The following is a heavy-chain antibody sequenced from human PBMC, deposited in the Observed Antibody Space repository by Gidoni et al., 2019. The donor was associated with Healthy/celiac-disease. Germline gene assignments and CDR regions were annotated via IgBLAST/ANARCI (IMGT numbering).Heavy chain of an antibody. V-gene: IGHV4-39*07. J-gene: IGHJ5*02. CDR3: ARDCTDYGDYTSLNWFDP. D-gene: IGHD4-17*01. CDR1: GCSLISRSSY. CDR2: IYYSGST. Sequence: QLQLQESGPGLVKPSEPLSLPCTVSGCSLISRSSYWGWIRQPPGKGLEWIGSIYYSGSTYYNPSLKSRVTISVDTSKNQFSLKLSSVTAADTAVYYWARDCTDYGDYTSLNWFDPWGQGTLVTVSS.